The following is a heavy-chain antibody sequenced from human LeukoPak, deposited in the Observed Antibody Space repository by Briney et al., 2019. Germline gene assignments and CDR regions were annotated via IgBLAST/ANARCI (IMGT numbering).Heavy chain of an antibody. CDR1: GFTFSSYW. D-gene: IGHD2-15*01. CDR3: TRSARYCSEGSCYSWFDP. V-gene: IGHV3-7*01. Sequence: GGSLRLCCAASGFTFSSYWMSWVRQASGKGLEWVAKMRGSEEYYVESVKGRVTISRDNAKNSLYLQMNSLRVDDTAVYYCTRSARYCSEGSCYSWFDPWGQGTLVTVSS. J-gene: IGHJ5*02. CDR2: MRGSEE.